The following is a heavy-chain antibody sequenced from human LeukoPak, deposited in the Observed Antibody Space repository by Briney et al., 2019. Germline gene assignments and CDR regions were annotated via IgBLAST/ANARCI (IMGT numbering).Heavy chain of an antibody. CDR2: INPTGGTT. CDR3: ATGDGYNHGPFDF. V-gene: IGHV1-46*01. Sequence: SVKVSCKASGYSFTRYYIHWVRQGPGQGLEWMGIINPTGGTTSYAQKFQGRVTMTRDMSTSTVYMELSSLRSEDTAVYYCATGDGYNHGPFDFWGQGTLVTVPS. CDR1: GYSFTRYY. D-gene: IGHD5-24*01. J-gene: IGHJ4*02.